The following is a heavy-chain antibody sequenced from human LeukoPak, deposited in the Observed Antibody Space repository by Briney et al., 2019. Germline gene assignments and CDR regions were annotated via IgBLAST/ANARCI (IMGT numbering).Heavy chain of an antibody. D-gene: IGHD1-26*01. CDR2: IIPIFGTA. Sequence: SVKVSCKASGGTFSSYAISWVRQAPGQGLEWMGGIIPIFGTANYAQKFQGRVTITADESTSTAYMELSSLRSEDTAVYYCASWGPLKWELPHAFDIWGQGTMVTVSS. CDR3: ASWGPLKWELPHAFDI. V-gene: IGHV1-69*13. CDR1: GGTFSSYA. J-gene: IGHJ3*02.